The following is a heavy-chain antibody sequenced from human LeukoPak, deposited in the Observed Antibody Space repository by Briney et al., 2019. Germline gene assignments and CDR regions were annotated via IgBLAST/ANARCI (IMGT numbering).Heavy chain of an antibody. CDR3: ARDGGSSSYYFDY. J-gene: IGHJ4*02. CDR1: GFTFSTYG. D-gene: IGHD1-26*01. CDR2: IRYDGSNT. Sequence: GGSLRLSCAASGFTFSTYGMHWVRQAPGKGLEWVAFIRYDGSNTYYADSVKGRFTISRDNAKNSLYLQMDSLRAEDTALYYCARDGGSSSYYFDYWGQGTLVTVSS. V-gene: IGHV3-30*02.